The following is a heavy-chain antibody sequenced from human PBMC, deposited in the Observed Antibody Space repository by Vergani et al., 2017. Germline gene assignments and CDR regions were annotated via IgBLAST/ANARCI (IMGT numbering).Heavy chain of an antibody. D-gene: IGHD3-22*01. V-gene: IGHV3-48*01. CDR1: GFTFSSYS. J-gene: IGHJ4*02. CDR2: ISSTSSTI. CDR3: ARDRYDSSGYYRDC. Sequence: EVQLVESRGGLVQPGGSLRLSCAASGFTFSSYSMNWVRQAPGKGLEWVSYISSTSSTIYYADSVKGRFTISRDNAKNSLYVQMNSLRAEDTAVYYCARDRYDSSGYYRDCWGQGTLVTVSS.